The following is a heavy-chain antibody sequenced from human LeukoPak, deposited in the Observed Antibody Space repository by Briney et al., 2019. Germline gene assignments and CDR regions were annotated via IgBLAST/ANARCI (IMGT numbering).Heavy chain of an antibody. J-gene: IGHJ6*02. CDR2: ISSSGGST. V-gene: IGHV3-23*01. Sequence: GGSLRLSCAASGFTFSSYAMTWVRQAPGKGLGWVSAISSSGGSTYYADSVKGRFTISRDNSKNTLYLQMNSLRAEDTALYYCARYCTSSSCYGQDYYYGMDVWGQGTTVTVSS. CDR3: ARYCTSSSCYGQDYYYGMDV. CDR1: GFTFSSYA. D-gene: IGHD2-2*01.